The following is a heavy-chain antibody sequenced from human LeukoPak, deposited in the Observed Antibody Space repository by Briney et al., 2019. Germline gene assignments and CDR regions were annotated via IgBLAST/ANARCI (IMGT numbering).Heavy chain of an antibody. CDR3: ARDGLDYYGSGTYYPNYNWFDP. J-gene: IGHJ5*02. V-gene: IGHV1-18*01. Sequence: GASVKVSCKSSGYTFTAFGFSWVRQAPGQGLEWMGWISADTTRTIYTEKLQDRVTMTTDTSTSTTYMELRSLRSDDTAVYYCARDGLDYYGSGTYYPNYNWFDPWGQGTLVTVPS. D-gene: IGHD3-10*01. CDR2: ISADTTRT. CDR1: GYTFTAFG.